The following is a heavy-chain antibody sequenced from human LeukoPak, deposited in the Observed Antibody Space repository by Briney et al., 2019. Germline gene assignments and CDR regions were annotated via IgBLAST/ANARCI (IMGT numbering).Heavy chain of an antibody. CDR2: INPNSGGT. CDR1: GYTFTGYY. J-gene: IGHJ3*02. Sequence: VASVKVSCKASGYTFTGYYMHWVRQAPGQGLEWMGWINPNSGGTNYAQKFQGWVTMTRDTSVSTAYMELSRLRSDDTAVYYCAIGYYYDSSGYFPDAFDIWGQGTMVTVSS. CDR3: AIGYYYDSSGYFPDAFDI. V-gene: IGHV1-2*04. D-gene: IGHD3-22*01.